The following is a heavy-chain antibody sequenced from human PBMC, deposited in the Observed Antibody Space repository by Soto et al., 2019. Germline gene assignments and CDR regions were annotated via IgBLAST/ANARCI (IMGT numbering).Heavy chain of an antibody. Sequence: GGSLRLSCAASGFTFSGSVMHWVRQASGKGLEWVGRIGMKSNNFATAYAASVKGRFTISRDNSKNTLYLQMGSLRAEDTALYYCAKDRPRRTSGYFFDYWGQGTPLTVSS. CDR3: AKDRPRRTSGYFFDY. V-gene: IGHV3-73*01. CDR1: GFTFSGSV. J-gene: IGHJ4*02. CDR2: IGMKSNNFAT. D-gene: IGHD1-1*01.